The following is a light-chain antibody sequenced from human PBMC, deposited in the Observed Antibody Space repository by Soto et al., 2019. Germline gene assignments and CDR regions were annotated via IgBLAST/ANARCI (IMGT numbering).Light chain of an antibody. V-gene: IGKV1-8*01. J-gene: IGKJ5*01. CDR2: AAS. Sequence: AIRMTQSPSSFSASTGDRVTITCRASQGISSYLAWYQQKPGKAPKLLIYAASTLQSGVPSRFSGSESGTDFTLTISSLQPEDCAIYFCQQANSFPITFGQGTRLEIK. CDR1: QGISSY. CDR3: QQANSFPIT.